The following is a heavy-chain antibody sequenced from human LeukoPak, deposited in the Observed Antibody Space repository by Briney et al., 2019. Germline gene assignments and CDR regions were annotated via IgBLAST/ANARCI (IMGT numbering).Heavy chain of an antibody. Sequence: GESLKISCKGSGYSFTSYWIGWVRQMPGKGLEWMGIIYPGDSDTRYSPSFQGQVTISADKSISTAYLQWSSLKASDTAMYYCAXXXXXXXXXPKQYYYYGMDVWGQGTTVTVSS. V-gene: IGHV5-51*01. CDR1: GYSFTSYW. D-gene: IGHD1/OR15-1a*01. J-gene: IGHJ6*02. CDR3: AXXXXXXXXXPKQYYYYGMDV. CDR2: IYPGDSDT.